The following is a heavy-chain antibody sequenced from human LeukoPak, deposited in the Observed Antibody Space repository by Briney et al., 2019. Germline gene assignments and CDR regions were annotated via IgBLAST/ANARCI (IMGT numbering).Heavy chain of an antibody. CDR2: INPNSGGT. CDR1: GYTFTGYY. J-gene: IGHJ4*02. Sequence: ASVKVSCKASGYTFTGYYMHWVRQAPGQGLEWKGWINPNSGGTNYAQKFQGRVTMTRDTSINTAYMDLSRLRSDDTAVYYCARDEALIVDGPGEPIDFWGQGTQVTVSS. V-gene: IGHV1-2*02. CDR3: ARDEALIVDGPGEPIDF. D-gene: IGHD1-26*01.